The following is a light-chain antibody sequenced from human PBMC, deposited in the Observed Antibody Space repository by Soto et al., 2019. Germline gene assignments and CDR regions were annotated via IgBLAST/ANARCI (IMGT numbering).Light chain of an antibody. Sequence: EIVLTQSPATLSLSPGERATLSCRASQSVSSYLAWYQQKPGQAPRLLIYGASSRATGIPDRFSGSGSGTEFTLPISALQPEDFANYFCQQSYITPRTFGQGTKVDI. J-gene: IGKJ1*01. V-gene: IGKV3-11*01. CDR3: QQSYITPRT. CDR1: QSVSSY. CDR2: GAS.